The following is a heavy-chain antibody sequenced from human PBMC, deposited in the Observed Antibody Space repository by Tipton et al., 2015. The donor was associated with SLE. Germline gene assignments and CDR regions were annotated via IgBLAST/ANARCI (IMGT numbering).Heavy chain of an antibody. CDR2: ISAYNGNT. D-gene: IGHD5-18*01. J-gene: IGHJ4*02. CDR3: AREATAMGPFDY. Sequence: QLVQSGAEVKKPGASVKVSCKASGSTSSNYDINWVRQAPGQGLEWMGWISAYNGNTNYAQKLQGRVTMTTDTSTSTAYMELRSLRSDDTAVYYCAREATAMGPFDYWGQGTLVTVSS. CDR1: GSTSSNYD. V-gene: IGHV1-18*01.